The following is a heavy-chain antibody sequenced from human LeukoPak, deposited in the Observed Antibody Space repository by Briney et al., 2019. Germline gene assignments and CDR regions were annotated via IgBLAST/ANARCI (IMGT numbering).Heavy chain of an antibody. Sequence: GGSLRLSCAASGFTFSTYAMSWVRQAPGKGLEWVSAISGSVSNTNYADFVKGRFTISRDISRNTLYLQMNTLRAEDTALYFCARGPRGSGWYYFDYWGQGTPVTVSS. CDR3: ARGPRGSGWYYFDY. CDR2: ISGSVSNT. J-gene: IGHJ4*02. V-gene: IGHV3-23*01. CDR1: GFTFSTYA. D-gene: IGHD6-19*01.